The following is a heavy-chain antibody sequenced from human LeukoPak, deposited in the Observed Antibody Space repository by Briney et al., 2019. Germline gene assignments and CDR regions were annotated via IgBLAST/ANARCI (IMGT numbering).Heavy chain of an antibody. D-gene: IGHD3-3*01. CDR1: GFTFSSYA. Sequence: GGSLRLSCAASGFTFSSYAMTWVRQAPGKGLEWVAFIRYDGSNKYYADSVKGRFTISRDNSKNTLYLQMNSLRAEDTAVYYCAKGFSWSGYYTAYWGQGTLVTVSS. J-gene: IGHJ4*02. CDR3: AKGFSWSGYYTAY. V-gene: IGHV3-30*02. CDR2: IRYDGSNK.